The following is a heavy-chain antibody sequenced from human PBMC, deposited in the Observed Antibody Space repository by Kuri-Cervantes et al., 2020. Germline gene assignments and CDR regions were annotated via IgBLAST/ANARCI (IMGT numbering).Heavy chain of an antibody. V-gene: IGHV1-18*01. CDR2: ISAYNGNT. CDR3: ARADGGGWKTYYFDY. CDR1: GGTFSSYG. J-gene: IGHJ4*02. Sequence: ASVKVSCKASGGTFSSYGISWVRQAPGQGLEWMGWISAYNGNTNYAQKLQGRVTMTTDTSTSTAYMELRSLRSDDTAVYYCARADGGGWKTYYFDYWGQGTLVTVSS. D-gene: IGHD3-16*01.